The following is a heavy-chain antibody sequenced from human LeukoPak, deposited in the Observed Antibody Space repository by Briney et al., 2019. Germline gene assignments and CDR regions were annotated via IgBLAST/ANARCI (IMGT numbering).Heavy chain of an antibody. V-gene: IGHV5-51*01. CDR2: IYPGDSDT. CDR3: ARRPTGRNYYFDY. CDR1: GYSFTTYW. Sequence: GESLKISCKASGYSFTTYWIGWVRQMPGKGLEWMGIIYPGDSDTRYSPSFQGQVTISVDKSISTAYLQWTSLKASDTVMYYCARRPTGRNYYFDYWGQGALVTVSS. J-gene: IGHJ4*02. D-gene: IGHD1-1*01.